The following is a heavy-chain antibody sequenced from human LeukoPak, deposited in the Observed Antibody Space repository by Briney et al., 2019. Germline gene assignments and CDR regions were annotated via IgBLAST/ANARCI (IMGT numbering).Heavy chain of an antibody. V-gene: IGHV3-30-3*01. J-gene: IGHJ4*02. CDR2: ISYDGSNK. CDR3: ARAAIAQTTILGY. D-gene: IGHD3-9*01. CDR1: GFTFSSYA. Sequence: GGSLRLSCAASGFTFSSYAMHWVRQAPGKGLEWVAVISYDGSNKYYADSVKGRFTISRDNSKNTLHLQMNSLRVEDTAVYYCARAAIAQTTILGYWGQGTLVTVSS.